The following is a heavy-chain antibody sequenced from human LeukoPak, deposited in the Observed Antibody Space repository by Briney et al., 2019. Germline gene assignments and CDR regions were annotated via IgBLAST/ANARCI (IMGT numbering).Heavy chain of an antibody. D-gene: IGHD3-10*01. J-gene: IGHJ4*02. Sequence: GASVKVSCKASGYTFTSYGISWVRQAPGQGLEWMGWISAYNGNTNYAQKLQGRVTMTTDTSTSTAYMELRSLRSDDTAVYYCAGGNSWFGELYFDYWGQGTLVTVSS. CDR1: GYTFTSYG. CDR3: AGGNSWFGELYFDY. CDR2: ISAYNGNT. V-gene: IGHV1-18*04.